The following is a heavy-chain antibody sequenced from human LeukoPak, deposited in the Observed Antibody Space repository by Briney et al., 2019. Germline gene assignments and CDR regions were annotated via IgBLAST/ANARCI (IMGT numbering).Heavy chain of an antibody. J-gene: IGHJ3*02. D-gene: IGHD3-16*01. V-gene: IGHV3-66*02. CDR1: GFTVSSNY. CDR2: IYSGGST. Sequence: GGSLRLYCAASGFTVSSNYMSWVRQAPGKRLEWVSVIYSGGSTYYADSVKGRFTISRDNSKNTLYLQMNSLRAEDTAVYYCAREPQAVCAFDIWGQGTMVTVSS. CDR3: AREPQAVCAFDI.